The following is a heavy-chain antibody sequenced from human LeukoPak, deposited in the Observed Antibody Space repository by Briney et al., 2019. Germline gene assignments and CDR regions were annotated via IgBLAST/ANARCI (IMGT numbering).Heavy chain of an antibody. CDR3: ARRHPIYSYGSPDAFDI. CDR2: IIPIFGTA. Sequence: GASVTVSCTASGGTFGSYAISWVRQAPGQGLEWMGGIIPIFGTANYAQKFQGRVTITADESTSTAYMELSSLRSEDTAVYYCARRHPIYSYGSPDAFDIWGQGTMVTVSS. CDR1: GGTFGSYA. V-gene: IGHV1-69*13. J-gene: IGHJ3*02. D-gene: IGHD5-18*01.